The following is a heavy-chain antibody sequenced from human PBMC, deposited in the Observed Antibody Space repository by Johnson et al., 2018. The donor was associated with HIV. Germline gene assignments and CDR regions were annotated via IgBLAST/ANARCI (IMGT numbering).Heavy chain of an antibody. J-gene: IGHJ3*01. V-gene: IGHV3-20*04. CDR2: INWNGGRI. CDR1: GFTFSSYG. CDR3: AKDMVRGF. Sequence: VQLVESGGGVVQPGRSLKLSCAASGFTFSSYGMHWVRQAPGKGLEWVSGINWNGGRIGYADSVNGRFTISRDNAKNSLYLQMNSLRAEDTAVYYCAKDMVRGFWGQGTMVTVSS. D-gene: IGHD3-10*01.